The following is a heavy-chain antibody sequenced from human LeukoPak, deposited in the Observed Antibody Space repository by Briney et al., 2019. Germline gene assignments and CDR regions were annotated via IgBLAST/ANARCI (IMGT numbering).Heavy chain of an antibody. CDR1: GYTFTGYY. J-gene: IGHJ6*03. CDR3: ARGRVSSSWFSPYYYYMDV. D-gene: IGHD6-13*01. V-gene: IGHV1-2*02. Sequence: ASVKVSCKASGYTFTGYYMHWVRQAPGQGLEWMGWINPNSGGTNYAQKFQGRVTMTRDTSISTAYMELSRLRSDDTAVYYCARGRVSSSWFSPYYYYMDVWGKGTTVTVSS. CDR2: INPNSGGT.